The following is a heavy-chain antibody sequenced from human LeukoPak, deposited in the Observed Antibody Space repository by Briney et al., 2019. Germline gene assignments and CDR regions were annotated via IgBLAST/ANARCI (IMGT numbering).Heavy chain of an antibody. CDR1: GFTFSSYS. CDR2: ISIGATTI. Sequence: GGSLRLSCAASGFTFSSYSMNWVRQAPGKGLECVSYISIGATTIYYADSVKGRLTISRDNAKNSLYLQMNNLRAEDTAVYYCARDIEAAGLFLDYWGQGSLVTVSS. V-gene: IGHV3-48*04. J-gene: IGHJ4*02. D-gene: IGHD6-13*01. CDR3: ARDIEAAGLFLDY.